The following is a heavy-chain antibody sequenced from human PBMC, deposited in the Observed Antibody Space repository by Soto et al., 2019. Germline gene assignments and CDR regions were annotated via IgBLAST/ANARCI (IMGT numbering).Heavy chain of an antibody. J-gene: IGHJ4*02. V-gene: IGHV1-18*01. CDR3: ARGQKLFQDGRFDY. D-gene: IGHD1-1*01. CDR1: GYTFTSYG. CDR2: ISAYNGNT. Sequence: ASVKVSCKASGYTFTSYGITWVRQAPGQGLEWMGWISAYNGNTNYAQRLQGRVTMTTDTSTTTAYVELRSLRSDDTAVYYCARGQKLFQDGRFDYWGQGTLVTVSS.